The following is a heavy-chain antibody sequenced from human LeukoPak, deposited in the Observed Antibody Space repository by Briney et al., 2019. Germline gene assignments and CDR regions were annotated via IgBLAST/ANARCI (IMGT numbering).Heavy chain of an antibody. CDR1: GYSFTNYW. Sequence: GESLKISCKGSGYSFTNYWIGWVRQMPGKGLEWRWIIYPGDSDTRYSPSFQGQVTISADKSISTAYLQWSSLKASDTAMYYCARPYDYGGNSWYYWGQGTLVTVSS. J-gene: IGHJ4*02. CDR2: IYPGDSDT. D-gene: IGHD4-23*01. V-gene: IGHV5-51*01. CDR3: ARPYDYGGNSWYY.